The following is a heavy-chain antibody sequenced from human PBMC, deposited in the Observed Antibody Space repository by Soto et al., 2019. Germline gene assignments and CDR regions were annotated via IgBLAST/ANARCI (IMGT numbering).Heavy chain of an antibody. CDR1: GFTFSSYA. V-gene: IGHV3-30-3*01. D-gene: IGHD4-4*01. CDR3: AREAQGDSYSPRVSYYYGMDV. Sequence: QVQLVESGGGVVQPGRSLRLSCAASGFTFSSYAMHWVRQAPGKGLEWVAVISYDGSNKYYADSVKGRFTISRDNSKNTLYLQMNSLRAEDTAVYYCAREAQGDSYSPRVSYYYGMDVW. CDR2: ISYDGSNK. J-gene: IGHJ6*01.